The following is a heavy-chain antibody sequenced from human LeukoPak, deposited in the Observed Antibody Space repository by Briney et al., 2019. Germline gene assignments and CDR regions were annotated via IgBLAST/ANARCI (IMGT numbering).Heavy chain of an antibody. V-gene: IGHV4-34*01. CDR2: INHREST. D-gene: IGHD2/OR15-2a*01. CDR1: GRSFSGYY. CDR3: ASGKNIYFDY. Sequence: SETLSLTCAVYGRSFSGYYWRWTRQPPGRWLEWIGEINHRESTNYNPSLKSRVTISVDTSKNQFSLKLSSVTAADTAVYYCASGKNIYFDYWGQGTLVTVSS. J-gene: IGHJ4*02.